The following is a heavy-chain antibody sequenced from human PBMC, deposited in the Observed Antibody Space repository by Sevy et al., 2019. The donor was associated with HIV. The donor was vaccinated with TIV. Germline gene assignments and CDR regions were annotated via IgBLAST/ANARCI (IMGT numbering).Heavy chain of an antibody. Sequence: GGSLRLSCAASGFTFDNYAMTWVRQTPGKGLEWVSTLDNSGDNTYNADSVKGRFTISRDNSKNTLYLRMDSLRAEDTAIYYCAKAGGSWNYFDYTGQGTLVTVSS. CDR1: GFTFDNYA. V-gene: IGHV3-23*01. CDR2: LDNSGDNT. J-gene: IGHJ4*02. D-gene: IGHD2-15*01. CDR3: AKAGGSWNYFDY.